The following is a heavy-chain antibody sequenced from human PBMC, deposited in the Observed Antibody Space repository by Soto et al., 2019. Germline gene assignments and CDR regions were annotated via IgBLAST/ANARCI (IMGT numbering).Heavy chain of an antibody. CDR2: IYYSGST. Sequence: SETLSLTCTVSGGSISSSSYYWGWIRQPPGKGLEWIGSIYYSGSTYYNPSLKSRVTISVDTSKNQFSLKLSSVTAADTAVYYCARHWYVSSWYLGSWFDPWGQGTLVTVSS. CDR1: GGSISSSSYY. J-gene: IGHJ5*02. D-gene: IGHD6-13*01. CDR3: ARHWYVSSWYLGSWFDP. V-gene: IGHV4-39*01.